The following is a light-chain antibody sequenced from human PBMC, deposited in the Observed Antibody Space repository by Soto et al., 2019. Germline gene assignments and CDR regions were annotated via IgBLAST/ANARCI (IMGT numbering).Light chain of an antibody. V-gene: IGKV1-5*01. CDR3: QQYGFS. CDR2: DAS. Sequence: DIHMTQSPSTLSASVGDRVTITCRASQSVSYWLAWYQQKPGKAPKLLIHDASSLESGVPSRFRGGGSGQEFTLTISGLKPDDFATYYCQQYGFSFGPGIKV. CDR1: QSVSYW. J-gene: IGKJ3*01.